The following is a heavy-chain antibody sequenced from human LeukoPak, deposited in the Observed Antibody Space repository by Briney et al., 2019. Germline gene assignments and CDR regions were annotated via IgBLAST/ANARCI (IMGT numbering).Heavy chain of an antibody. V-gene: IGHV4-59*01. CDR1: GGSISSYY. D-gene: IGHD6-13*01. CDR3: ARGGIAAAGTPPMDY. CDR2: IYYSGST. J-gene: IGHJ4*02. Sequence: SETLSLTCTVSGGSISSYYWSWIRQPPGKGLEWIGYIYYSGSTNYNPSLKSRVIISVDTSKNQFSLKLSSVTAADTAVYYYARGGIAAAGTPPMDYWGQGTLVTVSS.